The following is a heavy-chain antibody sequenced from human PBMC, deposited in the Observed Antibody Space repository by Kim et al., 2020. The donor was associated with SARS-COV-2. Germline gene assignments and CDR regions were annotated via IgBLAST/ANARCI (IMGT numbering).Heavy chain of an antibody. V-gene: IGHV4-31*02. J-gene: IGHJ3*02. Sequence: NPSLKSRVTISVDTSKNQFSLELSSVTAADTAVYYCARAPTMLGVVLAFDIWGQGTMVTVSS. CDR3: ARAPTMLGVVLAFDI. D-gene: IGHD3-22*01.